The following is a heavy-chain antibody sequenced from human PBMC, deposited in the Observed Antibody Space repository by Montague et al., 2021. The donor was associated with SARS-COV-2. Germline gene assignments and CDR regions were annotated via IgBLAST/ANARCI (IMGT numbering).Heavy chain of an antibody. CDR1: GDSVSSNIAT. V-gene: IGHV6-1*01. CDR3: ARIPVGGKYYFDF. J-gene: IGHJ4*02. D-gene: IGHD2-2*01. CDR2: TYYRSKWYN. Sequence: CAISGDSVSSNIATWNWIRQSPSRGLEWLGRTYYRSKWYNDYAESVKSRITIDPDTSKHQFSLHLNPVTPEDTAVYYCARIPVGGKYYFDFWGQGTLVTVSS.